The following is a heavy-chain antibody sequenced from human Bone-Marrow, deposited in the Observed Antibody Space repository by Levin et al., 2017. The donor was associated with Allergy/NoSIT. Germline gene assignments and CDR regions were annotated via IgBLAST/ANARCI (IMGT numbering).Heavy chain of an antibody. Sequence: SQTLSLTCTVSGGSISSSSYYSGWIRQPPGKGLEWIGTIYYSGSTYYNPSLKSRVTISIDMPKNQFSLKLSSVTAADTAVYYCAREVAYDGPSDYSGMDVWGQGTTVTVSS. J-gene: IGHJ6*02. CDR2: IYYSGST. CDR3: AREVAYDGPSDYSGMDV. V-gene: IGHV4-39*07. CDR1: GGSISSSSYY. D-gene: IGHD5-12*01.